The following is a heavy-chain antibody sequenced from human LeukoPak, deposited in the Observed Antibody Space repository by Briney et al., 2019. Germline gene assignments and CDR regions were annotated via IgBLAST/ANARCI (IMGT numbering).Heavy chain of an antibody. J-gene: IGHJ5*01. Sequence: SETLSLTCTLSGGSASSGGYSRAWTRQPQGKGLEWIGPLPSRGSTHYGSSLKSRVRMSSASAKNKLSLRLTSVTSPHRAVSFCAGRSSGWPNNWFASWREGTLVTVSP. CDR3: AGRSSGWPNNWFAS. D-gene: IGHD6-19*01. CDR1: GGSASSGGYS. CDR2: LPSRGST. V-gene: IGHV4-39*07.